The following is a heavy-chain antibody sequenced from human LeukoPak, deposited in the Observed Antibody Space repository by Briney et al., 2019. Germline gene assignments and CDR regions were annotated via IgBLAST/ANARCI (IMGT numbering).Heavy chain of an antibody. CDR3: ARTTEGGYTYDYFYYYYMDV. CDR1: GGSFSGYY. V-gene: IGHV4-59*01. CDR2: IHYSGST. D-gene: IGHD5-18*01. J-gene: IGHJ6*03. Sequence: SETLSLTCAVYGGSFSGYYWSWIRQPPGKGVQWIGYIHYSGSTNYNPSLKSRLTISVDTSKNQFSLKLTSVTAADTAVYYCARTTEGGYTYDYFYYYYMDVWGKGTTVTISS.